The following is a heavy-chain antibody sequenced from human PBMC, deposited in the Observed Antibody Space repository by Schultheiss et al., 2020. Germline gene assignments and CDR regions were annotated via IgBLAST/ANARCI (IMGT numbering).Heavy chain of an antibody. CDR2: IKSKTDDGTT. V-gene: IGHV3-15*01. CDR3: ARDLGVYDGYYYYYYGMDV. CDR1: GFTFSGSA. D-gene: IGHD5/OR15-5a*01. J-gene: IGHJ6*02. Sequence: GGSLRLSCAASGFTFSGSAMHWVRQASGKGLEWVGRIKSKTDDGTTDYAAPVKGRFSISRDDSKNTAYLQMNSLRAEDTAVYYCARDLGVYDGYYYYYYGMDVWGQGTTVTVSS.